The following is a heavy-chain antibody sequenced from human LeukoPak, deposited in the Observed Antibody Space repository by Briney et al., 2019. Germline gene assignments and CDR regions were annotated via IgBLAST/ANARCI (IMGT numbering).Heavy chain of an antibody. Sequence: GGSLRLSCAASGFTFSSYAMSWVRQAPGKGLEWVSAISGSGGSTYYADSVKGQFTISRDNSKNTLYLQMNSLRAEDTAVYYCAKLTSGSGSSALFDYWGQGTLVTVSS. CDR1: GFTFSSYA. CDR3: AKLTSGSGSSALFDY. D-gene: IGHD3-10*01. J-gene: IGHJ4*02. V-gene: IGHV3-23*01. CDR2: ISGSGGST.